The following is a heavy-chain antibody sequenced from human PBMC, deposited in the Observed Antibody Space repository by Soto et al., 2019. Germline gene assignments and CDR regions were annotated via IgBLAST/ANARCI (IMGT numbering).Heavy chain of an antibody. D-gene: IGHD3-16*01. CDR2: IYYSGLT. J-gene: IGHJ4*02. V-gene: IGHV4-31*03. CDR1: GGSMSSEGYY. Sequence: LSLTCTVSGGSMSSEGYYWSWIRQHPGKGLEWIGYIYYSGLTDYNPSLKSRLTISVDKSKNEFYLKMRSVTAADTAVYYCAYLRGFTGYPGDWGPGILVTVSS. CDR3: AYLRGFTGYPGD.